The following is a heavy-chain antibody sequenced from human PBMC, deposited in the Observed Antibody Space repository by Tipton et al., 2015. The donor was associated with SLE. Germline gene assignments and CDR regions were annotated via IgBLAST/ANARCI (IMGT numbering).Heavy chain of an antibody. CDR3: APGEGYTKIAY. V-gene: IGHV1-18*01. CDR1: GYTFTNFD. CDR2: ISAFNGDT. Sequence: QSGAEVKKPGASVKVSCKASGYTFTNFDISWVRQAPGHGLEWLGWISAFNGDTKYAQKLQGRVTMTTDTSTSTASMDLRGLRADDPAVYYCAPGEGYTKIAYWGQGTLVTGSS. J-gene: IGHJ4*02. D-gene: IGHD5-12*01.